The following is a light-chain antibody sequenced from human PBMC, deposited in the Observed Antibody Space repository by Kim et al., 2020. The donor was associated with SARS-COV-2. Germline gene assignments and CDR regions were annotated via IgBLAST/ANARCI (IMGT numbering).Light chain of an antibody. CDR3: QVWDSRTVV. J-gene: IGLJ2*01. CDR1: KIGAKN. Sequence: SVAQGQTANITCGAEKIGAKNVHWYQQRPGQAPVLVMFRDDNRPSGIPERFSGSNSGSAATLTISGAQAKDEADYYCQVWDSRTVVFGGGTQLTVL. CDR2: RDD. V-gene: IGLV3-9*01.